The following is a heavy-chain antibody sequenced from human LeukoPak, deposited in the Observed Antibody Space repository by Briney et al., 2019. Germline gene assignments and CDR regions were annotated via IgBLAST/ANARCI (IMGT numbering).Heavy chain of an antibody. V-gene: IGHV3-7*01. CDR3: ARSTAGLDY. CDR2: IKPDGSEK. J-gene: IGHJ4*02. Sequence: PGGSLRLSCPASGFTFSNSWMAWARQAPGKGLEWVANIKPDGSEKYYVDSVKGRFTISKDNAKNSLYLQMNSLRVEDTAMYYCARSTAGLDYWGQGTLVTVSS. D-gene: IGHD5-18*01. CDR1: GFTFSNSW.